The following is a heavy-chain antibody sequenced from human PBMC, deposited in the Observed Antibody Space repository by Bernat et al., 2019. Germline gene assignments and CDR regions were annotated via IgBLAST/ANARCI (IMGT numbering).Heavy chain of an antibody. D-gene: IGHD4-17*01. V-gene: IGHV4-34*01. CDR2: INHSGST. Sequence: QVQLQQWGAGLLKPSETLSLTCAVYGGSFSGYYWSWIRQPPGKGLEWIGEINHSGSTNYNPSLKSRVTISVDTSKDQFALKLSSVTAADTAVYYWARTRTTVTPTRGYYYYMDVWGKGTTVTVSS. CDR1: GGSFSGYY. J-gene: IGHJ6*03. CDR3: ARTRTTVTPTRGYYYYMDV.